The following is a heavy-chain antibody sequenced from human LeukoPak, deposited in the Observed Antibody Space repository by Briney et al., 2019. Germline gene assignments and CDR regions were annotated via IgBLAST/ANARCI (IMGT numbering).Heavy chain of an antibody. CDR1: GYSISSGYY. V-gene: IGHV4-38-2*02. CDR3: ARDLDTTVTMKGMDV. CDR2: INHSGST. J-gene: IGHJ6*04. Sequence: SETLSLTCTVSGYSISSGYYWGWIRQPPGKGLEWIGEINHSGSTNYNPSLRSRVTISIDTSKNQFSLRLTSVTAADTAVYYCARDLDTTVTMKGMDVWGKGTTVTVSS. D-gene: IGHD4-17*01.